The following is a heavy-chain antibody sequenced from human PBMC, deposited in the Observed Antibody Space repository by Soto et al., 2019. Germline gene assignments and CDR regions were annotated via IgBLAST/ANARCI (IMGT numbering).Heavy chain of an antibody. CDR2: ISYDGSNK. J-gene: IGHJ5*01. CDR1: GFTFSSYG. Sequence: QVQLVESGGGVVQPGRSLRLSCAASGFTFSSYGMHWVRQAPGKGLEWVAVISYDGSNKYYADSVKGRFTISRDNSKKTLYLQMSRLRGEDAAVYYWANEYYYDSSGSGPWFASWGPGKLVHVSS. D-gene: IGHD3-22*01. CDR3: ANEYYYDSSGSGPWFAS. V-gene: IGHV3-30*18.